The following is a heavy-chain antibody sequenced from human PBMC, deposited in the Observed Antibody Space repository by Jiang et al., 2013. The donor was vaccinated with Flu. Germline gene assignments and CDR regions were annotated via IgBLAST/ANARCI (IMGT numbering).Heavy chain of an antibody. CDR3: ARGRHWGNDAFDI. CDR1: GGSISSYY. J-gene: IGHJ3*02. D-gene: IGHD3-16*01. Sequence: CTVSGGSISSYYWSWIRQPPGKGLEWIGYIYYSGSTNYNPSLKSRVTISVDTSKNQFSLKLSSVTAADTAVYYCARGRHWGNDAFDIWGQGTMVTVSS. V-gene: IGHV4-59*01. CDR2: IYYSGST.